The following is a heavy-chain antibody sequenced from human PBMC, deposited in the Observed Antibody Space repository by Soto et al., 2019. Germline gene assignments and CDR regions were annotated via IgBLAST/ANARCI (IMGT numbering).Heavy chain of an antibody. CDR2: INHSGST. CDR3: ATEGDPYSSSWYWVGAFDI. D-gene: IGHD6-13*01. CDR1: GGRLSGYY. Sequence: ETLSLTWAVDGGRLSGYYWSWVRQPPGKGLEWIGEINHSGSTNYNPYLKSRVTISVDTSKNQFSLKLSSVTAEDTAVYYCATEGDPYSSSWYWVGAFDIWGQGTMVTVSS. J-gene: IGHJ3*02. V-gene: IGHV4-34*01.